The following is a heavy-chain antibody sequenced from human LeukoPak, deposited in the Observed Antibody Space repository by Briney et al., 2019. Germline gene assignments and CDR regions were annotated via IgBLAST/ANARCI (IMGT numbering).Heavy chain of an antibody. CDR3: ARGVDTAMVPFDY. V-gene: IGHV3-21*01. CDR1: GFTFSSYS. Sequence: PGGSLRLSCAASGFTFSSYSMNWVRQAPGKGLEWVSSVSSSSSYIYYADSVKGRFTISRDNAKNLLYLQMNSLRAEDTAVYYCARGVDTAMVPFDYWGQGTLVTVSS. J-gene: IGHJ4*02. D-gene: IGHD5-18*01. CDR2: VSSSSSYI.